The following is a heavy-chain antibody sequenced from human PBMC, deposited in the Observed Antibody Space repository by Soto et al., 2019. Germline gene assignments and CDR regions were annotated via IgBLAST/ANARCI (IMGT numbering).Heavy chain of an antibody. Sequence: GASVKVSCKASGYTFITYGMSWARQAPGQGLEWMGWISADNGNTKYVQKFQGRVTMTTDTSTSTAYMELRSLTSDDTAVYYCARDLNGDFYYWGQGTVVTVSS. V-gene: IGHV1-18*01. CDR1: GYTFITYG. CDR3: ARDLNGDFYY. CDR2: ISADNGNT. D-gene: IGHD7-27*01. J-gene: IGHJ4*02.